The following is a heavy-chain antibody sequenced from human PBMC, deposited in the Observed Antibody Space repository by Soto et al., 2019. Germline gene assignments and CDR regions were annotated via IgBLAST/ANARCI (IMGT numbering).Heavy chain of an antibody. Sequence: QVQLEQSGAEVKKPGSSVKVSCKASGGTLSDHGVAWLRQAPGQGLEWMGGTIPVFNTAKYAQKFQCRVTVTADKFTHIAYMERRRLTSEQTAFYFCARGVYGSGNHYTGPSAFEIWGQGTRVIVSS. CDR3: ARGVYGSGNHYTGPSAFEI. CDR1: GGTLSDHG. CDR2: TIPVFNTA. J-gene: IGHJ3*02. D-gene: IGHD3-10*01. V-gene: IGHV1-69*06.